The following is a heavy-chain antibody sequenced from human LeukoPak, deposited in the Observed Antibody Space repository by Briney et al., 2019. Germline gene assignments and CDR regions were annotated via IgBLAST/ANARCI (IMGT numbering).Heavy chain of an antibody. D-gene: IGHD3-3*01. CDR1: GGSISSYY. CDR3: ARAFLDFGGGYYRPGFAFDI. V-gene: IGHV4-59*01. Sequence: SETLSLTCTVSGGSISSYYWSWIRQPPGKGLGWIGYIYYSGSTNYNPSLKSRVTISVDTSKNQFSLKLSSVTAADTAEYYCARAFLDFGGGYYRPGFAFDIWGQGTMVTVSS. CDR2: IYYSGST. J-gene: IGHJ3*02.